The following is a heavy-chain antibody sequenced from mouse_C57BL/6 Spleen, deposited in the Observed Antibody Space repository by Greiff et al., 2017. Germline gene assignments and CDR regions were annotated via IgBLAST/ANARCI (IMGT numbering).Heavy chain of an antibody. J-gene: IGHJ4*01. D-gene: IGHD2-1*01. V-gene: IGHV14-2*01. Sequence: VQLQQSGAELVKPGASVKLSCTASGFNIKDYYMHWVKQRTEQGLEWIGRIDPEDGETTYAPQFQGKATITADTSSNTAYLQLSSLTSEDTAVYYCARNDGNYLYYAMDYWGQGTSVTVSS. CDR1: GFNIKDYY. CDR2: IDPEDGET. CDR3: ARNDGNYLYYAMDY.